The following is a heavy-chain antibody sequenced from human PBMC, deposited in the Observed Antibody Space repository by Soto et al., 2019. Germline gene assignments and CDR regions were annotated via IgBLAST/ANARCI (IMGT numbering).Heavy chain of an antibody. D-gene: IGHD3-22*01. CDR1: GFTFSSYA. J-gene: IGHJ4*02. V-gene: IGHV3-23*01. Sequence: GGSLRLSCAASGFTFSSYAMSWVRQAPGRGLEWVSAISGSGGSSYYADSVKGRFTISRDNSKNTLYLQMNSLRAEDTAVYYCAKGRNPAITMIVVVILIDYWGQGTLVTVSS. CDR3: AKGRNPAITMIVVVILIDY. CDR2: ISGSGGSS.